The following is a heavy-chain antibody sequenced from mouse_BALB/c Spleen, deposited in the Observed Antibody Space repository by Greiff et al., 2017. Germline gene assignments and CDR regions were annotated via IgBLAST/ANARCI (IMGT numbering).Heavy chain of an antibody. Sequence: EVQVVESGGGLVKPGGSLKLSCAASGFTFSSYAMSWVRQTPEKRLEWVATISSGGSYTYYPDSVKGRFTISRDNAKNTLYLQMSSLRYEDTAMYYCARHGGRYDYFDYWGQGTTLTVSS. D-gene: IGHD2-14*01. J-gene: IGHJ2*01. V-gene: IGHV5-9-3*01. CDR1: GFTFSSYA. CDR2: ISSGGSYT. CDR3: ARHGGRYDYFDY.